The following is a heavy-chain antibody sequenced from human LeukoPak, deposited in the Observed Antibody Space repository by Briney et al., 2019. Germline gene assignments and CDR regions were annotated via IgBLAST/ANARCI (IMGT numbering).Heavy chain of an antibody. CDR3: ASSHDSSGND. J-gene: IGHJ4*02. CDR2: IKYDGTHK. Sequence: GGSLRLSCVASGISFSSYWMAWVRQAPGKGLEWVANIKYDGTHKFYADSVKGRFTISRDNAKNSLFLEMDSLRADDTAVYFCASSHDSSGNDWGQGTLVTVSS. CDR1: GISFSSYW. D-gene: IGHD3-22*01. V-gene: IGHV3-7*01.